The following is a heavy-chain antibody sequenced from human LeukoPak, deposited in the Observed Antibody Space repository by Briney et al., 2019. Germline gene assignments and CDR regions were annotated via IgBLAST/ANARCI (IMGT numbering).Heavy chain of an antibody. CDR2: INHSGST. CDR1: GGSFSGYY. D-gene: IGHD2-15*01. J-gene: IGHJ4*02. Sequence: SETLSLTCAVYGGSFSGYYWSWIRQPPGKGLEWIGEINHSGSTYYNPSLKSRVTISVDTSKNQFSLKLSSVTAADTAVYYCAAREQLGYCSGGSCYNFDYWGQGTLVTVSS. CDR3: AAREQLGYCSGGSCYNFDY. V-gene: IGHV4-34*01.